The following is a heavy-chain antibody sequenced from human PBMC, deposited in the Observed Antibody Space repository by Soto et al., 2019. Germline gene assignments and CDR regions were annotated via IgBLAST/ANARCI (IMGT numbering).Heavy chain of an antibody. V-gene: IGHV1-69*06. CDR1: GGTFSSYA. Sequence: GASVKVSCKASGGTFSSYAISWVRQAPGQGLEWMGGIIPIFGTANYAQKFQGRVTITADKSTSTAYMELSSLRSEDTAVYYCAGSIVVVVAATQDDNWFDHWGQGTLVTVSS. D-gene: IGHD2-15*01. CDR3: AGSIVVVVAATQDDNWFDH. J-gene: IGHJ5*02. CDR2: IIPIFGTA.